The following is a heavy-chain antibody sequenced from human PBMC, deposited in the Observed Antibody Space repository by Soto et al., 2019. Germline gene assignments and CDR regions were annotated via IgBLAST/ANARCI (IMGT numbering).Heavy chain of an antibody. CDR2: IYFSGST. CDR3: ARAWAVPGSHWGD. D-gene: IGHD6-19*01. V-gene: IGHV4-59*01. Sequence: QVQLQESGPGLVKPSETLSLTCTVSGDSMNPYYWSWIRQPPGKGLEWIGYIYFSGSTNFNPSLQSRDTLSLDTSKRQFFLKLTSVTAADTAVYYCARAWAVPGSHWGDWGRGTLVTVSS. CDR1: GDSMNPYY. J-gene: IGHJ4*02.